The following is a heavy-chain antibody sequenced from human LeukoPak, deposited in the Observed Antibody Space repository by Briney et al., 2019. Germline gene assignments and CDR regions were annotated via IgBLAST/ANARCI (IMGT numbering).Heavy chain of an antibody. CDR3: ARYYYWPYYYFDY. CDR2: IYYSGST. J-gene: IGHJ4*02. V-gene: IGHV4-31*03. Sequence: SETLSLTCTVSGGSISSGGYYWSCIRQHPGKGLEWIMYIYYSGSTYYNPSLKSRVTISVDTSKNQFSLKLSSVTAADTAVYYCARYYYWPYYYFDYWGQGTLVTVSS. D-gene: IGHD3-22*01. CDR1: GGSISSGGYY.